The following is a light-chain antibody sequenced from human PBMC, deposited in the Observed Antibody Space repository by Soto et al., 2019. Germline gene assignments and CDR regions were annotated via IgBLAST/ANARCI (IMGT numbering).Light chain of an antibody. Sequence: EIGLPQSPDTLSLSPGERATLSCRASQSVSSSYLAWYQQKPGQAPRLLIYGASSRATGIPDRFSGSGSGTDFTLTISRLEPEDLAVYFCQQYDTSPPSTFGQGTRLEIK. CDR3: QQYDTSPPST. V-gene: IGKV3-20*01. CDR1: QSVSSSY. J-gene: IGKJ5*01. CDR2: GAS.